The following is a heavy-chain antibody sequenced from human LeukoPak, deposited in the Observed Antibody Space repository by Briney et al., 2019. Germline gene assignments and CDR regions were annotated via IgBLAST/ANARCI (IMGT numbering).Heavy chain of an antibody. J-gene: IGHJ5*02. V-gene: IGHV1-3*01. D-gene: IGHD3-10*01. CDR3: SRSNMVRGVISFDP. Sequence: ASVQVSCKASGYTFTSYSMHWLRQAPAQRLEWMGWINAGNGNKEYSQKFQGRVTITRDTSASTAYMELSSRRSEDTAVYYCSRSNMVRGVISFDPWGQGTLVTVSS. CDR1: GYTFTSYS. CDR2: INAGNGNK.